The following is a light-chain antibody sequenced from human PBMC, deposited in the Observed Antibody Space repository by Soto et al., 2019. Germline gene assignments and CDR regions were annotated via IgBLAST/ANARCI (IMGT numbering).Light chain of an antibody. J-gene: IGKJ1*01. V-gene: IGKV1-5*01. Sequence: DIQMTQSPSTLSASVGDRATITCRSSQSISSWLAWYQQKPGKAPKLLIYDASSXESGVPSRFSGSGSGTEFTLTISSLQPDDFATYYCQQYNSDSPTFGQGTKVDIK. CDR2: DAS. CDR1: QSISSW. CDR3: QQYNSDSPT.